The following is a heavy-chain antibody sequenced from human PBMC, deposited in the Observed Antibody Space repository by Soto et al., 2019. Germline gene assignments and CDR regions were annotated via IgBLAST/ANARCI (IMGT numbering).Heavy chain of an antibody. CDR1: GFTFSSYS. J-gene: IGHJ4*02. CDR3: ARDRQQQLDY. CDR2: KWYEGSNK. Sequence: PGGSLRLSCAASGFTFSSYSMHWVRQAPGKGLEWVAVKWYEGSNKYYADSVKGRFTISRDNSKNTLYLQMNSLRAEDTAVYYCARDRQQQLDYWGQGTLVTVSS. D-gene: IGHD6-13*01. V-gene: IGHV3-33*08.